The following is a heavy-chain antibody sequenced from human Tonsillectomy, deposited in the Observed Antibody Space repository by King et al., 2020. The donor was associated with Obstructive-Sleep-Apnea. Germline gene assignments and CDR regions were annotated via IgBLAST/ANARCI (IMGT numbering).Heavy chain of an antibody. V-gene: IGHV1-46*03. J-gene: IGHJ6*02. CDR1: GYTFTSYY. CDR2: INPSGGST. Sequence: VQLVESGAEVKKPGASVKVSCKASGYTFTSYYMHWVRQAPGQGLEWMGIINPSGGSTSYAQKFQGKVTMTRDTSTSTVYMELGSLGPEDTAVYYCARELRGGGYYGMDVWGQGTTVTVSS. CDR3: ARELRGGGYYGMDV. D-gene: IGHD3-16*01.